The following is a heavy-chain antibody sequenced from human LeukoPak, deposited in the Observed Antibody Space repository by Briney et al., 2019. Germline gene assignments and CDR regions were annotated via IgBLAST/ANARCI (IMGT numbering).Heavy chain of an antibody. CDR1: GFTFRSYA. J-gene: IGHJ4*02. D-gene: IGHD6-19*01. Sequence: PGGSLRLSCAASGFTFRSYAMSWVRQAPGKGLEWVSAITDSDSGTYYADSVKGRFTISRDNSKNTLYLQMNSLRAEDTALYYCAKGSVGYSSGWFDYWGQGTLVTVSS. CDR2: ITDSDSGT. V-gene: IGHV3-23*01. CDR3: AKGSVGYSSGWFDY.